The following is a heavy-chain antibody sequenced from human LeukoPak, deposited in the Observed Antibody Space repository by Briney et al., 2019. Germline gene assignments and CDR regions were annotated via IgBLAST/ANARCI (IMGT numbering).Heavy chain of an antibody. D-gene: IGHD2-2*01. V-gene: IGHV3-20*04. Sequence: GGSLRLSCAASGFTFDDYGMSWVRQAPGKGLEWVSGINWNGGSTGYADSVKGRFTISRDNAKNSLYLQMNSLRAEDTAVYYCARDAVLSSQNDYFDYWGQGTLVTVSS. CDR1: GFTFDDYG. J-gene: IGHJ4*02. CDR3: ARDAVLSSQNDYFDY. CDR2: INWNGGST.